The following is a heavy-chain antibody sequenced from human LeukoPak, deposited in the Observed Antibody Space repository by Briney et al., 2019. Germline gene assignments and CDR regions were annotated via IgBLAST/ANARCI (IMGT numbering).Heavy chain of an antibody. D-gene: IGHD3-22*01. V-gene: IGHV3-66*01. Sequence: GRSLRLSCAASGFTFSSYGMHWVRQAPGKGLEWVSIIYSGGSTYYADSVKGRFTISRDNSKNTLYLQMNSLRAEDTAVYYCARDQPGITMIVVVPIWGQGTMVTVSS. CDR2: IYSGGST. CDR1: GFTFSSYG. J-gene: IGHJ3*02. CDR3: ARDQPGITMIVVVPI.